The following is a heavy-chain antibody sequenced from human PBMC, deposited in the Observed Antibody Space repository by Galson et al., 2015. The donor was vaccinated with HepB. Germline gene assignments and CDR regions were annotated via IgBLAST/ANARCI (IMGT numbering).Heavy chain of an antibody. J-gene: IGHJ6*03. D-gene: IGHD3-10*01. V-gene: IGHV4-34*01. CDR3: ARVYRGVRIIHYYYYMDV. CDR1: GGSFSAYY. Sequence: SETLSLTCAVYGGSFSAYYWTWIRQSPGKRLEWIGEITHSGSTNYNPSLKSRVTISVDTSQNQFSLRLSSVTAADTAVYYVARVYRGVRIIHYYYYMDVWGKGTTVTVSS. CDR2: ITHSGST.